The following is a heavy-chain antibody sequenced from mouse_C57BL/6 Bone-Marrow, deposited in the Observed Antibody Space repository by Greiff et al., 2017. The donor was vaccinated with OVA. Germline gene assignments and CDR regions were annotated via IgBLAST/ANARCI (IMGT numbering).Heavy chain of an antibody. CDR2: IDPEDGDT. V-gene: IGHV14-1*01. Sequence: EVQLQQSGAELVRPGASVKLSCTASGFNIKDYYMHWVKQRPEQGLEWIGRIDPEDGDTEYAPKFQGKATMTADTSSNTSYLQLSSLTSEDTAVYYCTTRAFYYDYDGDYFDYWGQGTTLTVSS. CDR1: GFNIKDYY. D-gene: IGHD2-4*01. J-gene: IGHJ2*01. CDR3: TTRAFYYDYDGDYFDY.